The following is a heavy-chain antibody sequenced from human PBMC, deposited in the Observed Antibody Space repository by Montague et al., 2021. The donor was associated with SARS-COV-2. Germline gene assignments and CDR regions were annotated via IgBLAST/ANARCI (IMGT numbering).Heavy chain of an antibody. CDR1: SASIISSGYY. J-gene: IGHJ4*02. V-gene: IGHV4-39*02. CDR2: IYYSGTT. D-gene: IGHD3-10*01. CDR3: ARGMIRGVTTPFDY. Sequence: SETLSLTCTVSSASIISSGYYWGWIHQPPGKELEWIGNIYYSGTTCYQPPLQRRGTTSVDTSNNPLFLRLSSVTAADTAGYCGARGMIRGVTTPFDYWGQGSLVTVSS.